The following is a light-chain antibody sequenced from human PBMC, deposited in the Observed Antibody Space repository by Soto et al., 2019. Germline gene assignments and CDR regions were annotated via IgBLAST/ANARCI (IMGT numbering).Light chain of an antibody. CDR3: MQRIEFPLT. V-gene: IGKV2-40*01. CDR2: SVS. J-gene: IGKJ4*01. CDR1: QSLLDSDDGNTY. Sequence: DIVMTQTPLSLTVTPGEPASISCRSSQSLLDSDDGNTYLDWYLQMPGQSPQLLIYSVSYRTSGVPDRFSGSGSGTDFTLKISRVEAEDVGVYYCMQRIEFPLTFGGGTKVEIK.